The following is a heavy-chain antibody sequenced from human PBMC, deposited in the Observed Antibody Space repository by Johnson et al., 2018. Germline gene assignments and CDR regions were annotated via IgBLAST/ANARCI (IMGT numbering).Heavy chain of an antibody. CDR1: GFTFSSYW. J-gene: IGHJ1*01. Sequence: VQLQESGGGLVQPGGSLRLSCAASGFTFSSYWMHWVRQAPGKGLVWVSRINSDGSSTSYADSVKGRFTIPRDNAKNTLYLQMNSLRAEDTAVYYGARDENGCSSTSCYPLAQHWGQGTLVTVSS. D-gene: IGHD2-2*01. V-gene: IGHV3-74*01. CDR2: INSDGSST. CDR3: ARDENGCSSTSCYPLAQH.